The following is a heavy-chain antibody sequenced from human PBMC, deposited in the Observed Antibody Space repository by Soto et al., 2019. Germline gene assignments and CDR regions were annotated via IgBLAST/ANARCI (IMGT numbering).Heavy chain of an antibody. CDR1: GYTFTIYG. CDR3: ARVDYYDSSGYYGY. V-gene: IGHV1-18*04. CDR2: ISGYNGNT. D-gene: IGHD3-22*01. Sequence: QVQLVQSGAEVKKPGASVKVSCKASGYTFTIYGISWVQQAPGQGLEWMGWISGYNGNTDYAQNLQDRVTLTTDASTSSVYMELRSFRSDDTAVYYCARVDYYDSSGYYGYWGQGTLITVSS. J-gene: IGHJ4*02.